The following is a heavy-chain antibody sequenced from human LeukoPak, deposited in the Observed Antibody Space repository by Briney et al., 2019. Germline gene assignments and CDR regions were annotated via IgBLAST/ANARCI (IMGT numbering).Heavy chain of an antibody. D-gene: IGHD3-16*01. J-gene: IGHJ4*02. CDR3: ARYPLSSSYFDY. CDR1: GGSFSGYY. Sequence: PSETLSLTCAVYGGSFSGYYWSWIRQPPGKGLEWIGEINHSGSTNYNPSLKSRVTISVDTSKNQFSLKLSSVTAADTAVYYCARYPLSSSYFDYWGQGTLVTVPS. CDR2: INHSGST. V-gene: IGHV4-34*01.